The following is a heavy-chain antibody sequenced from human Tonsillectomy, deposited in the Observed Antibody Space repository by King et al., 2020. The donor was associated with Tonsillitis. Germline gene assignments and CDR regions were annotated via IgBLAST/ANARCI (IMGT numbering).Heavy chain of an antibody. V-gene: IGHV4-38-2*01. CDR1: GYSISSGYY. CDR3: ARGGSYYGSGSYYFDY. D-gene: IGHD3-10*01. CDR2: IYHSGST. J-gene: IGHJ4*02. Sequence: VQLQESGPGLVKPSETLSLTCAVSGYSISSGYYWGWIRQPPGKGLEWIGSIYHSGSTYYNPSLKSRVTISVDTSKNQFSLKLSSVTAADTAVYYCARGGSYYGSGSYYFDYWGQGTLVTVSS.